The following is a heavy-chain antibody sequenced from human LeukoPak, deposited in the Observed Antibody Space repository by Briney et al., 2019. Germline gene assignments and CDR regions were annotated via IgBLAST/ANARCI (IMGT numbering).Heavy chain of an antibody. CDR3: ARAGSSSY. J-gene: IGHJ4*02. Sequence: SETMSLTCAVYGGSFSGYYWSWIRQPPGKGLEWIGEINHSGSTNYNPSLKSRVTISVDTSKNQFSLKLSSVTAADTAVYYCARAGSSSYWGQGTLVAVSS. CDR2: INHSGST. D-gene: IGHD6-13*01. V-gene: IGHV4-34*01. CDR1: GGSFSGYY.